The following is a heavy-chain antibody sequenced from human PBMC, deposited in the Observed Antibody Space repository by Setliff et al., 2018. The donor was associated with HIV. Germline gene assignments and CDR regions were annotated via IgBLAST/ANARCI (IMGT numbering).Heavy chain of an antibody. V-gene: IGHV4-39*01. D-gene: IGHD3-22*01. Sequence: SETLSLTCTVSDGSISNSRYYWSWIRQPPGKGLEWIGSIYYSGSTYYNPSLKSRVTISVDTSKNQFSLKLSSVTAADAAAYYCASRVYYYDSSGYLREEGFDPWGQGTLVTVSS. CDR1: DGSISNSRYY. CDR2: IYYSGST. J-gene: IGHJ5*02. CDR3: ASRVYYYDSSGYLREEGFDP.